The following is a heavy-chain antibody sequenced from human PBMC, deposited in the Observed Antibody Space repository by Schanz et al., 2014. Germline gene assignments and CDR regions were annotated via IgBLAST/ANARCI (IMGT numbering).Heavy chain of an antibody. J-gene: IGHJ6*02. D-gene: IGHD3-3*01. CDR2: MNPKSGNR. CDR3: ARGKYYDFWSGYYKYYGMDV. Sequence: QVQLVQSGAEVKKPGASVKVSCEASGYTFTSYDINWVRQAAGQGLEWMGWMNPKSGNRGYAQKFQGRVTMTRNTSKNTAYMDPTSLRSEATAVYYCARGKYYDFWSGYYKYYGMDVWGQGTTVTVSS. CDR1: GYTFTSYD. V-gene: IGHV1-8*01.